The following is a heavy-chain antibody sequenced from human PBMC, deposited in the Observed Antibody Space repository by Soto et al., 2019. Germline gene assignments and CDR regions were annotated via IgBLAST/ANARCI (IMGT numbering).Heavy chain of an antibody. CDR3: ARVGAAFYSNYENNDYYMDV. V-gene: IGHV4-59*01. Sequence: SETLSLTCTVSGGSISNYYWSWIRQPPGKGLEWIGYIYYSGSTNSNPSLRSRVTISVDTSKSQFSLTLNSVTAADTAVYYCARVGAAFYSNYENNDYYMDVWGKGTTVTVSS. D-gene: IGHD4-4*01. J-gene: IGHJ6*03. CDR1: GGSISNYY. CDR2: IYYSGST.